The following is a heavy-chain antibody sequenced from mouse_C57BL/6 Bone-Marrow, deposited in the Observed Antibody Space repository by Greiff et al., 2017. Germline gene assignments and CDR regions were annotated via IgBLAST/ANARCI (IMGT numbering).Heavy chain of an antibody. CDR1: GYTFTDYY. D-gene: IGHD1-1*01. CDR3: AREGYYGSSFDY. J-gene: IGHJ2*01. CDR2: IYPGSGTT. V-gene: IGHV1-76*01. Sequence: QVQLKESGAELVRPGASVKLSCKASGYTFTDYYINWVNQRPGQGLEWIARIYPGSGTTYYNEKFKGKATLTAEKSSSTAYMQLSSLTSEDSAVYFCAREGYYGSSFDYWVQGTTLTVSS.